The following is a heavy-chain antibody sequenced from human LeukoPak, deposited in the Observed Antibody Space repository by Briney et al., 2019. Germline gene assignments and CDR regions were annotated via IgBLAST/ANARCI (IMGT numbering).Heavy chain of an antibody. Sequence: GASLRLSCAAPGFTFSNYAMSWVRQAPGKGLEWVSAISGSGGSTYYADAVKGRFTISRDISKNTLYLQMHSLRAEDTAVYYCAKRSSSSSGYFDYWGQGTLVTVSS. CDR1: GFTFSNYA. CDR3: AKRSSSSSGYFDY. J-gene: IGHJ4*02. CDR2: ISGSGGST. D-gene: IGHD6-6*01. V-gene: IGHV3-23*01.